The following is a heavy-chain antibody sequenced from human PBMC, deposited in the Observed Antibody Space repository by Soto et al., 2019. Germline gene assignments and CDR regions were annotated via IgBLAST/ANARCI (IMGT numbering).Heavy chain of an antibody. CDR3: ARWWFGAFFAY. CDR1: GGSISSGDYY. V-gene: IGHV4-30-4*01. CDR2: IYYSGST. Sequence: QVQLQESGPGLVKPSQTLSLTCTVSGGSISSGDYYWSWIRQPPGKGLEWIGFIYYSGSTYYNPSLNRRXAXAXHTSMYQSALKLISVTAADPAVYYCARWWFGAFFAYWGQGTLVSASS. J-gene: IGHJ4*02. D-gene: IGHD3-10*01.